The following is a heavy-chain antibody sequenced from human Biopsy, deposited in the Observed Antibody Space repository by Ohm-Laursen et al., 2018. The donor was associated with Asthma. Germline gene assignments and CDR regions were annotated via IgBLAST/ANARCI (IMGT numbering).Heavy chain of an antibody. Sequence: SLRLSCAASGFTFSSYGMHWVRQAPGKGLEWVARILYDGSNVKYADSVKGRFTISRDNSKSTLYLQMNNLRREDTAVYYCARDPEAMVLGAVDCWGQGALVTVSS. CDR3: ARDPEAMVLGAVDC. CDR2: ILYDGSNV. CDR1: GFTFSSYG. V-gene: IGHV3-30*03. J-gene: IGHJ4*02. D-gene: IGHD5-18*01.